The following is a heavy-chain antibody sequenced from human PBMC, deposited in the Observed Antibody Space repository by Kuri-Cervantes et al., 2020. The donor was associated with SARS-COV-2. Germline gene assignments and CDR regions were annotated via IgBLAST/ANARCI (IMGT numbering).Heavy chain of an antibody. CDR3: ASYSWAAAGCDY. D-gene: IGHD6-13*01. Sequence: SETLSLTCAVSGYPISSGYYWGWFRQPPGKGLEWIGTIYHSGSTYYNPSFKSRVTISVDTSKNQFSLKLSSVTAADTAVYYCASYSWAAAGCDYWGQGTLVTVSS. V-gene: IGHV4-38-2*01. CDR2: IYHSGST. J-gene: IGHJ4*02. CDR1: GYPISSGYY.